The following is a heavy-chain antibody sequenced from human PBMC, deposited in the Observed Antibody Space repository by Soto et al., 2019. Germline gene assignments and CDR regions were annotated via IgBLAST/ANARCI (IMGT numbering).Heavy chain of an antibody. CDR3: VKEGRLAVGGLDL. V-gene: IGHV3-30-3*01. D-gene: IGHD3-10*01. J-gene: IGHJ5*02. CDR2: ISYDGSNK. CDR1: RFTFSSYA. Sequence: QVQLVESGGGVVQPGRSLRLSCAASRFTFSSYAMHWVRQAPGKGLEWVAVISYDGSNKYYTDSVKGRFSISRDTSKNTLSLQMDSLRVEDTAIYYCVKEGRLAVGGLDLWGQGALVTVSS.